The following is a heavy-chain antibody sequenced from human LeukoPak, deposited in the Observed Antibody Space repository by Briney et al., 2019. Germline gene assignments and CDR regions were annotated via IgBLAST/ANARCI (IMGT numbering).Heavy chain of an antibody. J-gene: IGHJ4*02. D-gene: IGHD3-3*01. Sequence: GGSLRLSCAASGFTLSDYWMHWVRQAPGKGLMWASRIKSDGVTTDCADSVKGRFTISRDNAKNTLYLQMNSLRAGDTAVYYCARTYDFWSASQYYFDSWGQGTLVTVSS. CDR1: GFTLSDYW. CDR2: IKSDGVTT. V-gene: IGHV3-74*01. CDR3: ARTYDFWSASQYYFDS.